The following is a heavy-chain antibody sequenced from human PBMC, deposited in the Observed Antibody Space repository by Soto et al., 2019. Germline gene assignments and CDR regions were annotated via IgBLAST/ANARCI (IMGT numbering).Heavy chain of an antibody. CDR2: IYYSGST. J-gene: IGHJ4*02. CDR1: GGSISSGDYY. D-gene: IGHD3-3*01. CDR3: ARANLPFFGVVIPSDY. Sequence: SETLSLTCTVSGGSISSGDYYWSWIRQPPGKGLEWIGYIYYSGSTYYNPSLKSRVTTSVDTSKNQFSLKLSSVTAADTAVYYCARANLPFFGVVIPSDYWGQGTLVTVSS. V-gene: IGHV4-30-4*01.